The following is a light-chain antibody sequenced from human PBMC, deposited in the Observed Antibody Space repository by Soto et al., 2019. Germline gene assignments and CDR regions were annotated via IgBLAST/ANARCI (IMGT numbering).Light chain of an antibody. V-gene: IGKV4-1*01. Sequence: DIVMTQSPHSLTVSLGERATINRKSSQSLFYSAYNKTYLAWYQVKPRQSPNLLIYWASTRKSGVPDRFTGGGYGTDFTLTISNLRAEDVAVYYCQQYYSTPLTFGGGTKLEVK. CDR2: WAS. CDR1: QSLFYSAYNKTY. J-gene: IGKJ4*01. CDR3: QQYYSTPLT.